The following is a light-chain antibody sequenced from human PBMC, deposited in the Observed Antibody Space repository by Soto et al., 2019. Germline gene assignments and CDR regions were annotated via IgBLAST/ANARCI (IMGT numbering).Light chain of an antibody. Sequence: DIQMTQSPSSLSASIGDRVTITFRASQTVNTYLHWYQQKPGKAPKLLINAASSLERGVPSRFSGGGSGTDFTLNISSLQPDDFATYYCQQNYRATPWTFGQGTKVDIK. V-gene: IGKV1-39*01. J-gene: IGKJ1*01. CDR2: AAS. CDR3: QQNYRATPWT. CDR1: QTVNTY.